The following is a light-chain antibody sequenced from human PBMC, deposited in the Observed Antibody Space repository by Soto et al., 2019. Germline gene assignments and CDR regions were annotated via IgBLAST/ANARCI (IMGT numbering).Light chain of an antibody. J-gene: IGKJ1*01. CDR1: QGISNY. Sequence: DIQMTQSPSSLSASVRDRVTITCRASQGISNYLAWYQQKPGKVPKLLIYAASTLQSGVPSRFSGSGSGTDFTLTISSLQPEDVSTYSCQKYDSAPWTFGQGTKVEIK. CDR3: QKYDSAPWT. V-gene: IGKV1-27*01. CDR2: AAS.